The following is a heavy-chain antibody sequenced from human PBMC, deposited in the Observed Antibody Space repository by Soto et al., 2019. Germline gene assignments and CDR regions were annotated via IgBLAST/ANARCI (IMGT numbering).Heavy chain of an antibody. CDR1: GFTFSNYA. J-gene: IGHJ5*02. Sequence: EVQLLESGGGLVQPGGSLRLSCAASGFTFSNYAMSWVRRAPGNGLEWVSGISGSGATTYYADSVRGRFTISRDNSKNTLSLQMNSLRAEDAAVYYCAKDQGIASRPRWFDPWGQGTLVTVSS. V-gene: IGHV3-23*01. CDR2: ISGSGATT. D-gene: IGHD6-6*01. CDR3: AKDQGIASRPRWFDP.